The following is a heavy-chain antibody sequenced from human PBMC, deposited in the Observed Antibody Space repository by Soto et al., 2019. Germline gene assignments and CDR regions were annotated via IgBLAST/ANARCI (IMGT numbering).Heavy chain of an antibody. CDR2: IYYSGST. D-gene: IGHD5-12*01. CDR1: DGSISNYD. Sequence: PSQTLSLPSTVADGSISNYDWSWIRQPPGKGLEWIGYIYYSGSTNYNPSLKSRVTISVDTSKNQFSLKLSSVTAADTAVYYCARKWQHSGYDWVFDYWGQGTLVTVSS. J-gene: IGHJ4*02. V-gene: IGHV4-59*01. CDR3: ARKWQHSGYDWVFDY.